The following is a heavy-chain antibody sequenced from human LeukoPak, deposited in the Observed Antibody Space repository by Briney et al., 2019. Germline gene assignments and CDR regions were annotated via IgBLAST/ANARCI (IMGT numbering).Heavy chain of an antibody. CDR1: GFTFSSYA. CDR3: ARPQIYVDSDLTYFDY. CDR2: ISGSGGST. D-gene: IGHD4-17*01. Sequence: PGGSLRLSCAASGFTFSSYAMSWVRQAPGKGLEWVSAISGSGGSTYYADSVKGRFTISRDNSKNTLYLQMNSLRAEDTAVYYCARPQIYVDSDLTYFDYWGQETLVTVSS. V-gene: IGHV3-23*01. J-gene: IGHJ4*02.